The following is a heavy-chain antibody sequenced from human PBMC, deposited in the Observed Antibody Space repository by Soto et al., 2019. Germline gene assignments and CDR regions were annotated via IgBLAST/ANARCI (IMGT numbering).Heavy chain of an antibody. D-gene: IGHD3-3*02. CDR3: VKDEGIEPMDV. CDR2: ITSSGSYV. CDR1: GFTFSRNT. V-gene: IGHV3-21*01. J-gene: IGHJ6*02. Sequence: PGGSLRLSCVTSGFTFSRNTMNWVRQAPGKGLEWVASITSSGSYVYYADSVKGRFSASRDNAKTSLSLQMDSLRPDDTAIYFCVKDEGIEPMDVWGQGTKVTVYS.